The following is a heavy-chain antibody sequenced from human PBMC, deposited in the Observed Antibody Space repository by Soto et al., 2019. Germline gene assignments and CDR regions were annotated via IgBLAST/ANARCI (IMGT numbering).Heavy chain of an antibody. Sequence: GGSLRLSCAASGFIFRNYAMHWVRQAPGKGLEWVAVMSYDGSNKYHTGSVKGRFTISRDISKNTLYLQMNSLRAEDTAVYYCARNCPNGVCSDVWGQGTTVTVSS. CDR3: ARNCPNGVCSDV. CDR2: MSYDGSNK. D-gene: IGHD2-8*01. V-gene: IGHV3-30-3*01. J-gene: IGHJ6*02. CDR1: GFIFRNYA.